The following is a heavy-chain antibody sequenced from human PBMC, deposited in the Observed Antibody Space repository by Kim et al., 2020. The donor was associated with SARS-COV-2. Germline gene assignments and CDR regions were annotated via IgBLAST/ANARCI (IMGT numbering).Heavy chain of an antibody. CDR2: ISSSSSYI. CDR3: ARDGQWLANSENYYYYYGMDV. D-gene: IGHD6-19*01. CDR1: GFTFSSYS. V-gene: IGHV3-21*01. J-gene: IGHJ6*02. Sequence: GGSLRLSCAASGFTFSSYSMNWVRQAPGKGLEWVSSISSSSSYIYYADSVKGRFTISRDNAKNSLYLQMNSLRAEDTAVYYCARDGQWLANSENYYYYYGMDVWGQGTTVTVSS.